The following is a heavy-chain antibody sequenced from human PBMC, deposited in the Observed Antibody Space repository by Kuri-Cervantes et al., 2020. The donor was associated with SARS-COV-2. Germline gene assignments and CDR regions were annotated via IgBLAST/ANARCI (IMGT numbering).Heavy chain of an antibody. CDR3: ARGQDIVVVPAANIASEYWFDP. Sequence: SETLSLTCTVSGGSISSSSYYWSWIRQPPGKGLEWIGEINHSGSTNYNPSLKSRVTISVDTSKNQFSLKLSSVTAADTAVYYCARGQDIVVVPAANIASEYWFDPWGQGTLVTVSS. CDR2: INHSGST. V-gene: IGHV4-39*07. J-gene: IGHJ5*02. D-gene: IGHD2-2*01. CDR1: GGSISSSSYY.